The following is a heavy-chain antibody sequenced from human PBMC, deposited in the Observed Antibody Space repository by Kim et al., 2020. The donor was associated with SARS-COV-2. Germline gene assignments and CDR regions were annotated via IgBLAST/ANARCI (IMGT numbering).Heavy chain of an antibody. CDR1: GFTFSSYS. V-gene: IGHV3-48*02. D-gene: IGHD3-3*01. CDR2: ISSSSSTI. Sequence: GVSLRLSCAASGFTFSSYSMNWVRQAPGKGLEWVSYISSSSSTIYYADSVKGRFTISRDNAKNSLYLQMNSLRDEDTAVYYCARDGGVLRFLEWLLSPFDYWGQGTLVTVSS. J-gene: IGHJ4*02. CDR3: ARDGGVLRFLEWLLSPFDY.